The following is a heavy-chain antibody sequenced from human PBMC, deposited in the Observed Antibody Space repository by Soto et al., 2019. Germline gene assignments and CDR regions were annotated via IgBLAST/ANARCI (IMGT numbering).Heavy chain of an antibody. CDR2: ISFDGSNQ. CDR3: ARDQRYSGIYPREFDY. D-gene: IGHD1-26*01. CDR1: GFTFSRYA. V-gene: IGHV3-30-3*01. J-gene: IGHJ4*02. Sequence: PGGSLRLSCAASGFTFSRYAMHWVRQAPGKGLEWVTFISFDGSNQYYADSVKGRFTISRDNSKNTLYLQMNSLRAEDTAVYYCARDQRYSGIYPREFDYWGQGILVTVSS.